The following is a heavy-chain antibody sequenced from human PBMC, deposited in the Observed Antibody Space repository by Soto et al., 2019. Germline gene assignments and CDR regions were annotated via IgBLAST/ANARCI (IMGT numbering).Heavy chain of an antibody. CDR2: IWYDGTNK. CDR3: ATDGPRVAVAGTYPDH. J-gene: IGHJ4*02. CDR1: GFTFSTYG. D-gene: IGHD6-19*01. Sequence: GGSLRLSXAASGFTFSTYGMHWVRQAPGKGLEWLAIIWYDGTNKFYADCVKGRFTVSRGNYKNTLYLQMNGLRAEDTAVYYCATDGPRVAVAGTYPDHWGQGTLVTVS. V-gene: IGHV3-33*01.